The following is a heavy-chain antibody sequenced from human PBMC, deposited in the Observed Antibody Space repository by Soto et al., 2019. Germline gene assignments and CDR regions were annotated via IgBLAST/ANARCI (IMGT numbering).Heavy chain of an antibody. CDR3: AKWVVEYSSSSDAFDI. D-gene: IGHD6-6*01. CDR2: ISGSGGST. J-gene: IGHJ3*02. Sequence: EVQLLESGGGLVQPGGSLRLSCAASGFTFSSYAMSWVRQAPGKGLEWVSAISGSGGSTYYADSVKGRFTISRDNSKNTLYLQMNSLRAEDMAVYYCAKWVVEYSSSSDAFDIWGQGTMVTVSS. V-gene: IGHV3-23*01. CDR1: GFTFSSYA.